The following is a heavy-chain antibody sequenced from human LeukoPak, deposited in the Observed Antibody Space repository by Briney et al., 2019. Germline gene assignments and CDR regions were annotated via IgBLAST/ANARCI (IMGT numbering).Heavy chain of an antibody. CDR1: GFTVSSNY. CDR2: IYSGGST. J-gene: IGHJ4*02. D-gene: IGHD3-3*01. Sequence: GGSLRLSCAASGFTVSSNYMSWVRQAPGKGLEWVSVIYSGGSTYYADSVKGRFTISRDNSKNTLYLQMNSLRAEDTAVYYCAKDEADFWSGNPPFDYWGQGTLVTVSS. V-gene: IGHV3-53*05. CDR3: AKDEADFWSGNPPFDY.